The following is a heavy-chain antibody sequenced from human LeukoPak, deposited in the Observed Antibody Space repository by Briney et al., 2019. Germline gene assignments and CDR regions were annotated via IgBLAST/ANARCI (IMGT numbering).Heavy chain of an antibody. D-gene: IGHD6-13*01. J-gene: IGHJ4*02. CDR3: ARGGQQLLPR. V-gene: IGHV4-30-2*01. CDR2: IYHSGCT. Sequence: SETLSLTCTVSGGSISSGGYYWSWIRQPPGKGLEWIGYIYHSGCTYYNPSLKSRVTISVDRSKNQFSLKLSSVTAADTAVYYCARGGQQLLPRWGRGTLVTVSS. CDR1: GGSISSGGYY.